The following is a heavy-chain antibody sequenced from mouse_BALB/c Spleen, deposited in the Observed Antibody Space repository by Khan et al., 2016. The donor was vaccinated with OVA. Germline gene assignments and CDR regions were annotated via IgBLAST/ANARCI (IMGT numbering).Heavy chain of an antibody. CDR1: GFNIKDTY. V-gene: IGHV14-3*02. J-gene: IGHJ1*01. CDR3: ARPSYDPRDFEV. Sequence: VQLQQSGAELVKPGASVKLSCTASGFNIKDTYLHWVKQRPEQGLEWIGRIAPANGNTQYDPKFQGKAAITSDTSSKPSSLQLNSLTSEDTAVYYCARPSYDPRDFEVWGAGTTVTVSS. CDR2: IAPANGNT. D-gene: IGHD2-3*01.